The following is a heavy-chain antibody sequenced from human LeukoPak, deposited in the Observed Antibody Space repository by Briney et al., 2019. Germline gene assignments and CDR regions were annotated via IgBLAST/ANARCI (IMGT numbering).Heavy chain of an antibody. J-gene: IGHJ3*02. CDR1: GYTFTSYG. V-gene: IGHV1-18*01. D-gene: IGHD5-12*01. CDR2: ISAYNGNT. CDR3: ARMSVVWIPDSGYDEDAFDI. Sequence: ASVKVSCKASGYTFTSYGISWVRQAPGQGLEWMGWISAYNGNTNYAQKLQGSVTMTTDTSTSTAYMELRSLRSDDTAVYYCARMSVVWIPDSGYDEDAFDIWGQGTMVTVSS.